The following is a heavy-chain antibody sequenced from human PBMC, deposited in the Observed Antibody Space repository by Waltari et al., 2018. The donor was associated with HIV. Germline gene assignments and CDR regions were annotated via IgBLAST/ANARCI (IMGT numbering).Heavy chain of an antibody. J-gene: IGHJ3*02. D-gene: IGHD4-17*01. V-gene: IGHV3-9*01. CDR2: ISWNSATI. Sequence: EVLLVESGGGLVQPGGSLRLSCEASGFKFAAYALYWVRQAPGKGLEWVSSISWNSATIGYAESVKGRFTISRDNAKNSLSLQMNSLRPGDTALYYCAKVGMTAVTSYAIDIWGQGTMVTVSS. CDR3: AKVGMTAVTSYAIDI. CDR1: GFKFAAYA.